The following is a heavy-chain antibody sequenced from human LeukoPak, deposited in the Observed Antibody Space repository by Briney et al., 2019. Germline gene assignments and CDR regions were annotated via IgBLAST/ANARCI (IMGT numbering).Heavy chain of an antibody. D-gene: IGHD3-9*01. J-gene: IGHJ3*02. V-gene: IGHV1-2*02. CDR1: GYTFIAYY. CDR2: INPNSGGT. CDR3: ARPQREIRYFDWSDAFDI. Sequence: ASVKVSCKASGYTFIAYYMHWVRQAPGQGLEWMGRINPNSGGTKYAEKFQGRVTLTRDKSISTAYMELNSLRSDDTAVYYCARPQREIRYFDWSDAFDIWGQGTMVTVSS.